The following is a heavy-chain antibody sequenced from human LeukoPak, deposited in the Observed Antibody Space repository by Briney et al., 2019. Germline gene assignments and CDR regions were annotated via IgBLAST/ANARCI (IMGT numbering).Heavy chain of an antibody. CDR3: ARDGTPGFYYYGMDV. Sequence: VASVTVSFTASGYTFTSYYMHWVRQAPGQGLEWMGIINPSGGSTSYAQKFQGRVTMTRDTSTSTVYMELSSLRSEDTAVYYCARDGTPGFYYYGMDVWGQGTTVTVSS. CDR1: GYTFTSYY. D-gene: IGHD2-15*01. V-gene: IGHV1-46*01. CDR2: INPSGGST. J-gene: IGHJ6*02.